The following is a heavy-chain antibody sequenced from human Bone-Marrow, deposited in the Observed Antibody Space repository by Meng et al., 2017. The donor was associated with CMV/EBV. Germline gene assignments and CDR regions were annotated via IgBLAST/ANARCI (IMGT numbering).Heavy chain of an antibody. J-gene: IGHJ4*02. CDR1: GYTFTSYG. CDR2: ISAYNGNT. D-gene: IGHD3-22*01. V-gene: IGHV1-18*01. Sequence: ASVKVSCKASGYTFTSYGISWVRQAPGQGLEWMGWISAYNGNTNYAQKFQGRVTMTTDTSTSTAYMELGSLRSDDTAVYYCARLYYYDSSYYFDYWGQGTLVTVSS. CDR3: ARLYYYDSSYYFDY.